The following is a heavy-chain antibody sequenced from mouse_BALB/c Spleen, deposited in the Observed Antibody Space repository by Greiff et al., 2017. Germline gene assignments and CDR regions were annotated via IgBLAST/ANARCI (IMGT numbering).Heavy chain of an antibody. CDR1: GFTFSSYA. Sequence: EVNLVESGGGLVKPGGSLKLSCAASGFTFSSYAMSWVRQTPEKRLEWVATISSGGSYTYYPDSVKGRFTISRDNAKNTLYLQMSSLRSEDTAMYYCARNYYGSSNWYFDVWGAGTTVTVSS. CDR2: ISSGGSYT. D-gene: IGHD1-1*01. CDR3: ARNYYGSSNWYFDV. V-gene: IGHV5-9-3*01. J-gene: IGHJ1*01.